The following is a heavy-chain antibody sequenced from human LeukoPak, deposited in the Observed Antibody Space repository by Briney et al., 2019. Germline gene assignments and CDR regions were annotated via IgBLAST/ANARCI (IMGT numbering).Heavy chain of an antibody. V-gene: IGHV4-34*01. CDR2: INHSGST. Sequence: PSETLSLTCAVYGGSFSGYYWSWIRQPPGKGLEWIGEINHSGSTNYNPSLKSRVTISVDTSKNQFSLKLSSVTAADTAVYYCARGPDIVVVVAAPNWFDPWGQGTLVTVSS. D-gene: IGHD2-15*01. CDR1: GGSFSGYY. CDR3: ARGPDIVVVVAAPNWFDP. J-gene: IGHJ5*02.